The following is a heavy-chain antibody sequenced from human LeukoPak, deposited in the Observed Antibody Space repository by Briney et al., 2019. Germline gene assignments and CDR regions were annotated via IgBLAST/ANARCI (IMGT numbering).Heavy chain of an antibody. CDR2: INPNSGGT. CDR3: ARDLGYSGYADWFDP. D-gene: IGHD5-12*01. V-gene: IGHV1-2*02. Sequence: ASVKVSCKASGYTFTGYYMHWVRQAPGQGLEWMGWINPNSGGTNYAQKFQGRVTMTRDTSISTAYMELSRLRSDDTAVYYCARDLGYSGYADWFDPWGQGTLVTVSS. CDR1: GYTFTGYY. J-gene: IGHJ5*02.